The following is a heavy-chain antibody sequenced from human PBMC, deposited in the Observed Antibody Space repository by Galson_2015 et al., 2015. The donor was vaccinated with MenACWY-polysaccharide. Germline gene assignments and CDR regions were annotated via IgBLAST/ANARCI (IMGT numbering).Heavy chain of an antibody. CDR1: GYPFTSYY. CDR2: INPSGGST. D-gene: IGHD3-22*01. J-gene: IGHJ2*01. V-gene: IGHV1-46*01. Sequence: SVKVSCKASGYPFTSYYMHWVRQAPGQGLEWMGIINPSGGSTSYGQKFQGRVTMTRDTSTSTVYMELSSLRSEDTAVYYCARSYDSXVYYHQNNWYFDLWGRGTLVTVSS. CDR3: ARSYDSXVYYHQNNWYFDL.